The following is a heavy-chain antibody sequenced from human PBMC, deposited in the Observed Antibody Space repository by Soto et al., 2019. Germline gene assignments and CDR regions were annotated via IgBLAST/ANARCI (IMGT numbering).Heavy chain of an antibody. CDR1: GSSFSSYG. Sequence: PXACLTLSCGASGSSFSSYGMHWVRQAPGKGLEWVAVISYDGSNKYYADSVKGRFTISRDNSKNTLYLQMNSLRAEDTAVYYCAMGRYEAFRIAAAAGSPFDYCGQRTLVTVSS. D-gene: IGHD6-13*01. CDR3: AMGRYEAFRIAAAAGSPFDY. CDR2: ISYDGSNK. J-gene: IGHJ4*02. V-gene: IGHV3-30*03.